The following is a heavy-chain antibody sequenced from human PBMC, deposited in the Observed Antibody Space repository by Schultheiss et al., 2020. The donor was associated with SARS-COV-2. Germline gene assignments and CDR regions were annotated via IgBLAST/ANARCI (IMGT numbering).Heavy chain of an antibody. J-gene: IGHJ5*02. D-gene: IGHD2-15*01. CDR2: INPNSGGT. Sequence: ASVKVSCKASDYTFTNYGITWVRQAPGQGLEWMGRINPNSGGTNYAQKLQGRVTMTTDTSTSTAYMELRSLRSDDTAVYYCALGYCSGGSCYSFDPWGQGTLVTVSS. V-gene: IGHV1-18*01. CDR3: ALGYCSGGSCYSFDP. CDR1: DYTFTNYG.